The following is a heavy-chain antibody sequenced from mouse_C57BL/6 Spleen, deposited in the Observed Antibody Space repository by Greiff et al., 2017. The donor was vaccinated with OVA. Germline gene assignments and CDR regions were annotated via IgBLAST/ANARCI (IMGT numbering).Heavy chain of an antibody. D-gene: IGHD4-1*01. J-gene: IGHJ4*01. CDR2: IWSGGST. V-gene: IGHV2-2*01. Sequence: QVQLQQSGPGLVQPSQSLSITCTVSGFSLTSYGVHWVRQSPGKGLEWLGVIWSGGSTDYNAAFISRLSISKDNSKSQVFFKMNSLQADDTAIYYCARELGRYYAMDYWGQGTSVTVSS. CDR3: ARELGRYYAMDY. CDR1: GFSLTSYG.